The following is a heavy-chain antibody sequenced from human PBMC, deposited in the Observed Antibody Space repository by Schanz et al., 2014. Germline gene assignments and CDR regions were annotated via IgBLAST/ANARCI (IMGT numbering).Heavy chain of an antibody. CDR2: ISGSGGDT. Sequence: VQLVESGGGVVQPGRSLSLSCAASGFTFSAYGMHWVRPAPGKGLEWVSGISGSGGDTYYVDSVKGRFTVSRDNSKNTLYLQMNNLRAEDTAVYYCPREMGSALLRYFDLWGRGTLVTVSS. CDR3: PREMGSALLRYFDL. CDR1: GFTFSAYG. V-gene: IGHV3-23*04. J-gene: IGHJ2*01. D-gene: IGHD1-26*01.